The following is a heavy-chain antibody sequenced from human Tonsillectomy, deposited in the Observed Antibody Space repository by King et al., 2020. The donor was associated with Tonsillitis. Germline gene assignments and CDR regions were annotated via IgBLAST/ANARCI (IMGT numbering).Heavy chain of an antibody. J-gene: IGHJ3*02. CDR2: INPNSGGT. V-gene: IGHV1-2*04. D-gene: IGHD3-22*01. CDR3: ARDLRGYYDSSGYYPDAFDI. Sequence: VQLVESGAEVKKPGASVKVSCKASGYTFTGYYMHWVRQAPGQGLEWMGWINPNSGGTNYAQKFQGWVTMTRDTSISTAYMGLSRLRSDDTAVYYCARDLRGYYDSSGYYPDAFDIWGQGTMVTVSS. CDR1: GYTFTGYY.